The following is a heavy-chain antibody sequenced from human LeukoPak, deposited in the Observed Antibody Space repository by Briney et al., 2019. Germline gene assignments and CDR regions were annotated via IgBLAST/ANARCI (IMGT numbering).Heavy chain of an antibody. Sequence: SQTLSLTCTVSGGSISSGGYYWSWIRQHPGKGLEWIGYIYYSGSTYYNPSLKSRVTISVDTSKNQFSLKLSSVTAADTAVYYCARRGVTQKYFDCWGQGTLVTVSS. J-gene: IGHJ4*02. CDR3: ARRGVTQKYFDC. CDR1: GGSISSGGYY. D-gene: IGHD3-10*01. CDR2: IYYSGST. V-gene: IGHV4-31*03.